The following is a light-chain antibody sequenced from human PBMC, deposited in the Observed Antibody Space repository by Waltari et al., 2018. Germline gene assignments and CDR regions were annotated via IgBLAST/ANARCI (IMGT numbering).Light chain of an antibody. CDR3: QQYDSAPLT. J-gene: IGKJ4*01. V-gene: IGKV1-27*01. Sequence: DIQMTQSPSSLSASVGDSVTMTCRASQYINNYVAWYQMKPGKAPRFLIYGASTLQPGVPSRFSGSGSATEFTLTITSLQPEDIAIYFCQQYDSAPLTFGGGTKV. CDR2: GAS. CDR1: QYINNY.